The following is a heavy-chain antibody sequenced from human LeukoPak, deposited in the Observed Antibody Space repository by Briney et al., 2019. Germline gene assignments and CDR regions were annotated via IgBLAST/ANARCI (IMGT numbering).Heavy chain of an antibody. Sequence: GGPLRLSCAASGFTFSSYGMHWVRQAPGKGLEWVAVISHDGSNEYYADSVKGRFTISRDNSKNTLYLQMNGLRPEDTAAYYCAKGAYCSGNSCHWGYYYYMDVWGKGTTVTVSS. CDR2: ISHDGSNE. CDR1: GFTFSSYG. J-gene: IGHJ6*03. D-gene: IGHD2-15*01. V-gene: IGHV3-30*18. CDR3: AKGAYCSGNSCHWGYYYYMDV.